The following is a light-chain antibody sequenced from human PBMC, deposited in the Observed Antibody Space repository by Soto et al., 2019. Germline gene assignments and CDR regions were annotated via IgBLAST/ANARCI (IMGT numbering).Light chain of an antibody. CDR3: QQYTNWRT. Sequence: IVMTQSPATLSVSPGERATRSCRASQSVSSNLAWYQQKPGQAPRLLIYDASTRATGIPARFSGSGSGTEFTLTISSLQSEDFAVYYCQQYTNWRTFGQGTKVDIK. CDR1: QSVSSN. J-gene: IGKJ1*01. CDR2: DAS. V-gene: IGKV3-15*01.